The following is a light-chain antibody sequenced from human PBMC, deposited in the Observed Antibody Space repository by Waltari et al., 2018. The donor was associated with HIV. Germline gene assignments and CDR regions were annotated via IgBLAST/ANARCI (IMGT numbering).Light chain of an antibody. Sequence: QSVLTQPPSASGTPGQRVTISCSGSSSNIGSNTVNWYQQPPGTAPKLLIYSNSRRPSGVPDRVSGSKAGTSASLAISGLQSEDEADYYCAAWDDSLNGPVFGGGTKLTVL. CDR2: SNS. J-gene: IGLJ3*02. CDR3: AAWDDSLNGPV. V-gene: IGLV1-44*01. CDR1: SSNIGSNT.